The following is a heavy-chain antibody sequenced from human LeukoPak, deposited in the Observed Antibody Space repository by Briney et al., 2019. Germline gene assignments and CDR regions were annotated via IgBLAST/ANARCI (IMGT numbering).Heavy chain of an antibody. CDR2: ISYDGSNK. J-gene: IGHJ4*02. Sequence: PGGSLRLSCAASGFTFSSYAMHWVRQAPGKGLEWVAVISYDGSNKYYADSVKGRFTISRDNSKNTLYLQMNSLRAEDTAVYYCAREEPENSGSYDYWGQGTLVTVSS. CDR1: GFTFSSYA. CDR3: AREEPENSGSYDY. D-gene: IGHD1-26*01. V-gene: IGHV3-30-3*01.